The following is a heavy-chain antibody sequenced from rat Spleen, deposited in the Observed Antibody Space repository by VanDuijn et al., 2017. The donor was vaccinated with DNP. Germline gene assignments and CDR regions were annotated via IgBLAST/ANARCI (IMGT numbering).Heavy chain of an antibody. V-gene: IGHV5-22*01. CDR3: ARVGDLHDGGSGDALDV. D-gene: IGHD1-12*02. J-gene: IGHJ4*01. Sequence: EVRLVESGGGLVQPGRSLKLSCAASGFTFSDYYMAWVRQAPTKGLEWVAYIRYDGGRNYYGDSVKGRFTISRDNARSTLSLQMNSLRSEDTATYYCARVGDLHDGGSGDALDVWGQGTSVTVSS. CDR2: IRYDGGRN. CDR1: GFTFSDYY.